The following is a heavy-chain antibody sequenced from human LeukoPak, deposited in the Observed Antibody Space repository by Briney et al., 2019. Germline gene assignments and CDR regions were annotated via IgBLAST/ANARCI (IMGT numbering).Heavy chain of an antibody. CDR3: ARDPTYYLRYGYFDF. J-gene: IGHJ4*02. D-gene: IGHD1-26*01. V-gene: IGHV3-21*01. CDR2: INTGSSHI. Sequence: PGGSLRLSGAASGFVFINSAMNRVRQAPGKGLEWVSSINTGSSHIYYADSVKGRFTISRDNAKNSVYLQMNSLRAEDTAVYYCARDPTYYLRYGYFDFWGQGILVTVSS. CDR1: GFVFINSA.